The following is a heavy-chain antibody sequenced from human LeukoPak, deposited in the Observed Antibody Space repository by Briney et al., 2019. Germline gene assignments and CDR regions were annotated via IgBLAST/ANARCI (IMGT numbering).Heavy chain of an antibody. V-gene: IGHV4-34*01. CDR3: ARGRRIAAADSYYFDY. CDR1: GGFFSGSY. D-gene: IGHD6-13*01. Sequence: KPSETLSFTGAVYGGFFSGSYWSWIRPPPGEGVGWIGEINHSGGTNYNPSLKSRVTISVDTSKNQFSLKLSSVTAADTAVYYCARGRRIAAADSYYFDYWGQGTLVTVSS. CDR2: INHSGGT. J-gene: IGHJ4*02.